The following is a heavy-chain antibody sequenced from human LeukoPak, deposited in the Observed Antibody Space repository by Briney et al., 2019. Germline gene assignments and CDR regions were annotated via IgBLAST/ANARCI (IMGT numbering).Heavy chain of an antibody. J-gene: IGHJ5*02. D-gene: IGHD2-15*01. CDR3: ARAYCSGGSCYNWFDP. V-gene: IGHV4-39*07. CDR2: IFYSGST. Sequence: SETLSLTCTVSSGSISTSNYYWGWVRQPPGKALEWIGNIFYSGSTYYSPSLKSRVTISLDTSRNQFSLKLNSVTAADTAVYYCARAYCSGGSCYNWFDPWGQGTLVTVSS. CDR1: SGSISTSNYY.